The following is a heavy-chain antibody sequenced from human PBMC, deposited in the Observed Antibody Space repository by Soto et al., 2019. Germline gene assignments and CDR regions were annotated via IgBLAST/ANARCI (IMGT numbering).Heavy chain of an antibody. CDR2: INHSGST. V-gene: IGHV4-34*01. CDR3: ASIWFGVNWFDP. J-gene: IGHJ5*02. D-gene: IGHD3-10*01. Sequence: SETLSLTCAVYGGSFSGYYWSWIRQPPGKGLEWIGEINHSGSTNYNPSLKSRVTISVDTSKNQFSLKLSSVTAADTAVYYCASIWFGVNWFDPWGQGTLVTVSS. CDR1: GGSFSGYY.